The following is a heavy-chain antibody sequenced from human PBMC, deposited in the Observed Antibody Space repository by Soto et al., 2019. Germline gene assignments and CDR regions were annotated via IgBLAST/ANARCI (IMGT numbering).Heavy chain of an antibody. D-gene: IGHD2-15*01. CDR3: AKDPAPHCSGGSCPLQS. Sequence: LRLSCAASVFTFDDYAMHCVRQAPGKGLEWVSGISWNSGSIGYADSVKGRFTISRDNAKNSLYLQMNSLRAEDTALYYCAKDPAPHCSGGSCPLQSWGQGTLVTV. J-gene: IGHJ5*02. CDR2: ISWNSGSI. V-gene: IGHV3-9*01. CDR1: VFTFDDYA.